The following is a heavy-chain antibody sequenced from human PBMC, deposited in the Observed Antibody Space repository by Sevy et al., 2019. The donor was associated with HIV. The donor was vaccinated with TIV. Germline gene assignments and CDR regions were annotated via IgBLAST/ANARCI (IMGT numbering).Heavy chain of an antibody. V-gene: IGHV1-18*01. J-gene: IGHJ4*02. CDR1: GYAFSGFG. D-gene: IGHD3-9*01. CDR3: AREPPYDILTGFYPANKRNNLDF. Sequence: ASVKVSCKASGYAFSGFGISWVRQAPGQGLEWMGWISAYNGNIQLAQKFQGRFTLTTDTSTDTAYMELSSLRSDETAVYYCAREPPYDILTGFYPANKRNNLDFWGQGTLVTVSS. CDR2: ISAYNGNI.